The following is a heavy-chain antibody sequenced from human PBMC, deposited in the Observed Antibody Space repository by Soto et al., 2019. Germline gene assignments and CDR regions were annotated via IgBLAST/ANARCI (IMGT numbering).Heavy chain of an antibody. V-gene: IGHV3-21*04. CDR3: ARGEKYSSSNDY. CDR1: GFTFRTYT. D-gene: IGHD6-6*01. Sequence: PGGSRRLSCISSGFTFRTYTMNWVRQAPGKGLEWVSGIRGFSPYTFYAESVKGRFTISRDNAKNSLYLQMNSLRAEDTAVYYCARGEKYSSSNDYWAQGTLVTVTS. CDR2: IRGFSPYT. J-gene: IGHJ4*02.